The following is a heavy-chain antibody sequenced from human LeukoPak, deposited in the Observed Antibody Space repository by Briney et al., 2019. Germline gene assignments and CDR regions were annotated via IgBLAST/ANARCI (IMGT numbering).Heavy chain of an antibody. J-gene: IGHJ4*02. CDR3: ARDGSESEYDY. CDR1: GYTFTSYD. Sequence: ASVKVSCKASGYTFTSYDINWVRQAPGQGLEWMGWINPNSGGTNYAQKFQGRVTMTRDTSISTAYMELSRLRSDDTAVYYCARDGSESEYDYWGQGTLVTVSS. CDR2: INPNSGGT. V-gene: IGHV1-2*02.